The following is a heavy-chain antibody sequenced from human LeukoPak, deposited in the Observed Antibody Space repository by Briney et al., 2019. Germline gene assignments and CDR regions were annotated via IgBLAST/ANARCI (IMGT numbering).Heavy chain of an antibody. CDR1: GFTFSSYW. V-gene: IGHV3-21*01. CDR2: ISSSSTFI. CDR3: VRDGPYYYDTRLDH. J-gene: IGHJ4*02. Sequence: GGSLRLSCAASGFTFSSYWMSWVRQAPGKGLEWASSISSSSTFIYYADSLKGRFTISRDNAKNSLYLQMNSLRAEDTAVYFCVRDGPYYYDTRLDHWGQGTLVTVSS. D-gene: IGHD3-22*01.